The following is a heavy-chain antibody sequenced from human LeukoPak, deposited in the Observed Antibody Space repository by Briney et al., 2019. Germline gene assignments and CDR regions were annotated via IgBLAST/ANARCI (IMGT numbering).Heavy chain of an antibody. CDR2: INHSGST. Sequence: SETLSLTCAVYGGSFSGYYWSWIRQPPGKGLEWIGEINHSGSTNYNPSLKSRVTISVDTSKNQFSLKLSSVTAADPAVYYCARRGYCYGSGSYYRPPHFDYWGQGTLVTVSS. V-gene: IGHV4-34*01. CDR3: ARRGYCYGSGSYYRPPHFDY. J-gene: IGHJ4*02. CDR1: GGSFSGYY. D-gene: IGHD3-10*01.